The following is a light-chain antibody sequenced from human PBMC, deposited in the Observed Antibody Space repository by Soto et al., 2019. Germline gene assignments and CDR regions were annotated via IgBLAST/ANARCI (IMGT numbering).Light chain of an antibody. Sequence: QPASVSGSPGQSITFSCTGTSSDVGSYNYVSWYQQHPGKAPKLMIYDVSNRPLGISNRFSGSKSGNTASLTISGLQAEDEADYYCSSYTRSSTLVFGGGTKLTVL. V-gene: IGLV2-14*03. CDR1: SSDVGSYNY. J-gene: IGLJ2*01. CDR2: DVS. CDR3: SSYTRSSTLV.